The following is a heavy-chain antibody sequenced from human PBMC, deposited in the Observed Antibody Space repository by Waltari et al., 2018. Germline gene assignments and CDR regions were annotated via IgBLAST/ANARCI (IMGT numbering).Heavy chain of an antibody. CDR1: GDSMSTTDC. Sequence: QLRLQESGPGLVTPSGTLSLTCAVSGDSMSTTDCWSWVRQPPGKGLEWIGQVRGDGRTNYNPSVASRVTISLDTSTDQFSLKVTSATAADTAIYYCARDRGRGLYLDSWGQGMLVTVSS. CDR3: ARDRGRGLYLDS. D-gene: IGHD2-15*01. CDR2: VRGDGRT. J-gene: IGHJ4*02. V-gene: IGHV4-4*02.